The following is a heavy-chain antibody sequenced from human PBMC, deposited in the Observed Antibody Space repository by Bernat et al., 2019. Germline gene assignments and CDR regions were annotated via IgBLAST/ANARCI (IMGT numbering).Heavy chain of an antibody. CDR2: IKGDGSTT. J-gene: IGHJ4*02. CDR3: FFWSGHFDY. CDR1: GFTFSTYW. V-gene: IGHV3-74*01. Sequence: EVQVVESGGGLVQPGESLRLSCAVSGFTFSTYWMHWVRQAPGKGLVWVSRIKGDGSTTSYADSVKGRFNISRDNAKNTLYLQMDSLRAEDTAIDYCFFWSGHFDYCGQGTLVTVS. D-gene: IGHD3-3*01.